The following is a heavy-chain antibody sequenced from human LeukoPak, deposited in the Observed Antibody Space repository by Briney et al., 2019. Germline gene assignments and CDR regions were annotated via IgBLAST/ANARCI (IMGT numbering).Heavy chain of an antibody. J-gene: IGHJ4*02. CDR2: IIGSGGST. CDR1: GFTFTSYG. CDR3: AKVKPIDDYGEPARGPFDY. D-gene: IGHD4-17*01. Sequence: GGSLRLSCAASGFTFTSYGMSWVRHAPGKGVEWFSAIIGSGGSTYYADSVKGRFTISRDNSKNTLYLQMNSLRAEDTAVYYCAKVKPIDDYGEPARGPFDYWGQGTLVTVSS. V-gene: IGHV3-23*01.